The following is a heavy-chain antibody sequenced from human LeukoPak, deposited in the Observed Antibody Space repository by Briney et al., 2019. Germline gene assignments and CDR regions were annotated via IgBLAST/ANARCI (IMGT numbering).Heavy chain of an antibody. CDR3: ASDFTGYDDY. D-gene: IGHD3-9*01. J-gene: IGHJ4*02. Sequence: TGGSLRLSCAASGFTFSRYWMHWVRQAPGGGLVWVSRINTDGSRTDYADYVKGRFTISRDNAKNTLYLQMNSLGAEDTAAYYCASDFTGYDDYWGQGTLVTVSS. V-gene: IGHV3-74*01. CDR2: INTDGSRT. CDR1: GFTFSRYW.